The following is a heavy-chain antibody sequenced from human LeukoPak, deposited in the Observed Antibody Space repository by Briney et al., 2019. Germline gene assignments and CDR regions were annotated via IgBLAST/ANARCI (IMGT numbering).Heavy chain of an antibody. J-gene: IGHJ4*02. CDR1: GYTFTSYG. CDR3: ARDPFNDSSGYPTH. CDR2: INPNSGGT. D-gene: IGHD3-22*01. Sequence: ASVKVSCKASGYTFTSYGISWVRQAPGQGLEWMGRINPNSGGTNYAQKFQGRVTMTRDTSISTAYMELSRLRSDDTAVYYCARDPFNDSSGYPTHWGQGTLVTVSS. V-gene: IGHV1-2*06.